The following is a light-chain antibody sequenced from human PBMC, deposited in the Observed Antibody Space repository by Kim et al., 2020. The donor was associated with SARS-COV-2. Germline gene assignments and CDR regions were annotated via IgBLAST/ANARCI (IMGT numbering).Light chain of an antibody. V-gene: IGLV1-51*01. J-gene: IGLJ3*02. CDR2: DNN. CDR3: GTWDSSLSVWL. CDR1: SSNIGTNY. Sequence: EKVTIACSGSSSNIGTNYVAWYQQLPGTVHKVLIYDNNKRPSGIPDRFSGSKSGTSGTLDITGLQTGDEADYYCGTWDSSLSVWLFGGGTKVTGL.